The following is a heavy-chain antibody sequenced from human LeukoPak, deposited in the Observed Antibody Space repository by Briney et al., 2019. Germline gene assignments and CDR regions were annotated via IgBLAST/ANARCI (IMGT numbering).Heavy chain of an antibody. CDR1: GYTFTSYY. J-gene: IGHJ3*02. Sequence: ASVKVSCKASGYTFTSYYMHWVRQAPGQGLEWMGIINPSGGSTSYAQKFQGRVTMTRDMSTSTVYMELSSLRSDDTAVYYCTREGGLLWFGELGPFDIWGQGTMVTVSS. CDR3: TREGGLLWFGELGPFDI. D-gene: IGHD3-10*01. V-gene: IGHV1-46*01. CDR2: INPSGGST.